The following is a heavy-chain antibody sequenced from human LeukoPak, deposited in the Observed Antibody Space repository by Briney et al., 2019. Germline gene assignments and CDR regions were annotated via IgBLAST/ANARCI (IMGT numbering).Heavy chain of an antibody. J-gene: IGHJ3*02. Sequence: PSETLSLTCAVYGGSFSAYYWSWIRQPPGKGLEWIGHMYYSGSTNYNPSLKSRVTISVDTSKNQFSLSLSSVTAADTALYYCARSLNARARDAFNIWGQGTMVTVSS. CDR3: ARSLNARARDAFNI. CDR2: MYYSGST. CDR1: GGSFSAYY. V-gene: IGHV4-59*01. D-gene: IGHD3-10*02.